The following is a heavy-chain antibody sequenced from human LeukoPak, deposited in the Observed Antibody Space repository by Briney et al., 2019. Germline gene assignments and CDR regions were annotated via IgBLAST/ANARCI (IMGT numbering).Heavy chain of an antibody. J-gene: IGHJ5*02. V-gene: IGHV3-11*01. CDR1: GFTFSDYY. CDR2: ISSSGSTI. CDR3: ARGPQYYDFWSGYSP. D-gene: IGHD3-3*01. Sequence: GGSLRLSCAASGFTFSDYYMIWIRQAPGKGLEGVSYISSSGSTIYYADSVKGRFTISRDNAKNSLYLQMNSLRAEGTAVYYCARGPQYYDFWSGYSPRGQGTLVTVSS.